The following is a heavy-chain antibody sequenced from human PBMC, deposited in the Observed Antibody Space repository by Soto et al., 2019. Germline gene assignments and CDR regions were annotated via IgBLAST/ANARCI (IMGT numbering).Heavy chain of an antibody. D-gene: IGHD2-2*01. J-gene: IGHJ4*02. CDR1: GYSFTSYW. CDR2: IYPGDSDT. Sequence: PGESLKISCKGSGYSFTSYWIGWVRQMPGKGLEWMGIIYPGDSDTRYSPSFQGQVTISADKSISTAYLQWSSLKASDTAMYYCATLRAYCSSTSCYYFDYWGQGTLVTV. CDR3: ATLRAYCSSTSCYYFDY. V-gene: IGHV5-51*01.